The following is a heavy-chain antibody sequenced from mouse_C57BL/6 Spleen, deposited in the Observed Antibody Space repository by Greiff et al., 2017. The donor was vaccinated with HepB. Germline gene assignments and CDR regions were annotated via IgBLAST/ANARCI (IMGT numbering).Heavy chain of an antibody. J-gene: IGHJ3*01. CDR1: GYTFTDYE. CDR2: IDPETGGT. Sequence: QVQLQQSGAELVRPGASVTLSCKASGYTFTDYEMHWVKQTPVHGLEWIGAIDPETGGTAYNQKFKGKAILTADTSASTAYMELRSLTSEDSAVYYCTRIYYYGSVVYWGQGTLVTVSA. V-gene: IGHV1-15*01. D-gene: IGHD1-1*01. CDR3: TRIYYYGSVVY.